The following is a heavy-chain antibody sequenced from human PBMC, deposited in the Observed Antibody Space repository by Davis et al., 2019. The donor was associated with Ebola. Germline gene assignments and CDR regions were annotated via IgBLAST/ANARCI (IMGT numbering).Heavy chain of an antibody. CDR1: GFTFSSYW. CDR3: AGVGAARTWNWYFDL. J-gene: IGHJ2*01. CDR2: INSDGSSP. V-gene: IGHV3-74*01. D-gene: IGHD6-13*01. Sequence: GESLKISCAASGFTFSSYWMHWVRQAPGKGLVWVSRINSDGSSPSYADSVKGRFTISRDNAKNTLYLQMNSLRDEDTAVYYCAGVGAARTWNWYFDLWGRGTLVTVSS.